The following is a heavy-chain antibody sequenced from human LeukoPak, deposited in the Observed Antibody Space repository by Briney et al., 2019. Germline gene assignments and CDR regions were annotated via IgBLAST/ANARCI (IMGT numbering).Heavy chain of an antibody. CDR2: VYHSGST. CDR1: GVSISSGDYY. Sequence: SETLSLTCTVSGVSISSGDYYWSWIRQPPGTVLEWIGYVYHSGSTYYSPPLGNRVTLSVDTSKNQFSLKLSSVTAADTAVYYCARAHGSPSVRLFDSWGQGTLVTVSS. J-gene: IGHJ4*02. D-gene: IGHD3-10*01. CDR3: ARAHGSPSVRLFDS. V-gene: IGHV4-30-4*01.